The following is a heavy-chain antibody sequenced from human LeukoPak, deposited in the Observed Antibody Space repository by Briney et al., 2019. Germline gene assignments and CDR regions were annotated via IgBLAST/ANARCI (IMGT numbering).Heavy chain of an antibody. Sequence: PSQTLSLTCTVSGNSISSGDNYWSWIRQPAGKGLEWIGRIYTSGSTNYNPSLKSRVTISGDTSKNQFSLRLTSVTAADTAVYYCARQTGSGLFILPGGQGTLVTVSS. CDR1: GNSISSGDNY. V-gene: IGHV4-61*02. CDR2: IYTSGST. CDR3: ARQTGSGLFILP. D-gene: IGHD3/OR15-3a*01. J-gene: IGHJ4*02.